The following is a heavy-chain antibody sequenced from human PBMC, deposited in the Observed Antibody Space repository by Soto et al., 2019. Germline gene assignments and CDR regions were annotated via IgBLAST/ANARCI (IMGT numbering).Heavy chain of an antibody. V-gene: IGHV4-59*08. CDR1: GDSITSYY. CDR3: ARHAFGSGFSSGMGV. CDR2: IYYTGST. Sequence: QVQLQESGPGLVKPSETLSLTCTVSGDSITSYYWSWIRQPPGKGLEWLGYIYYTGSTTYNPSLKSRVPISLDTSKTQFSLKLNSVTAADTAVYYCARHAFGSGFSSGMGVWGQGTTVTVSS. D-gene: IGHD3-10*01. J-gene: IGHJ6*02.